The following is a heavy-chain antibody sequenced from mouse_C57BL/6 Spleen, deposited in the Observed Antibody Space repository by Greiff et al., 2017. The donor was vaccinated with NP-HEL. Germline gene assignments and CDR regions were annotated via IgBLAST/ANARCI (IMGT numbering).Heavy chain of an antibody. CDR1: GFTFSDYG. CDR2: ISNLAYSI. CDR3: ARQVYDYDGYYYAMDY. D-gene: IGHD2-4*01. J-gene: IGHJ4*01. Sequence: EVKLVESGGGLVQPGGSLKLSCAASGFTFSDYGMAWVRQAPRKGPEWVAFISNLAYSIYYADTVTGRFTIARENAKNTLYLEMSSLRSEDTAMYYCARQVYDYDGYYYAMDYWGQGTSVTVSS. V-gene: IGHV5-15*04.